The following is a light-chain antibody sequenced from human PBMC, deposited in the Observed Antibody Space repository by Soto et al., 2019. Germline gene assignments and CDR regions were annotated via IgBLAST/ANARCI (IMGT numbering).Light chain of an antibody. CDR3: TQRSTWPWT. V-gene: IGKV3-11*01. CDR1: QSVSSY. Sequence: IVLTQSPATLSLSPGARATLSCRAGQSVSSYLAWYQQKPGQAPRLLIYDASNRATGIPAKVSGSGSGTDFTATISSLEPEEFAVYYCTQRSTWPWTSGYRTMVEIK. CDR2: DAS. J-gene: IGKJ1*01.